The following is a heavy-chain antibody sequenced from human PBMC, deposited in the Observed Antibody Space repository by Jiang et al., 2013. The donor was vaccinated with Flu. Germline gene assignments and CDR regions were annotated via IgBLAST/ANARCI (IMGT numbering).Heavy chain of an antibody. D-gene: IGHD3-16*01. J-gene: IGHJ6*02. CDR2: SGSGGST. Sequence: SGSGGSTYYADSVKGRFTISRDNSKNTLYLQMNSLRAEDTAVYYCAKADFTTADFGARYYGMDVWGQGTTVTVSS. CDR3: AKADFTTADFGARYYGMDV. V-gene: IGHV3-23*01.